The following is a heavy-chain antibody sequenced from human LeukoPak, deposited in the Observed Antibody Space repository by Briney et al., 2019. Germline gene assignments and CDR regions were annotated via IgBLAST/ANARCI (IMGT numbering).Heavy chain of an antibody. J-gene: IGHJ4*02. CDR3: ARGQNKCLGH. Sequence: ASVKVSCKASGYTFTNYFMHWVRQVPGQGLEWMGVINPTGGGTTYAQRFQGRVTMTRDTSTSAVHMELSSLRSEDTAVYYCARGQNKCLGHWGQGTLVTVSS. CDR1: GYTFTNYF. CDR2: INPTGGGT. V-gene: IGHV1-46*01. D-gene: IGHD2/OR15-2a*01.